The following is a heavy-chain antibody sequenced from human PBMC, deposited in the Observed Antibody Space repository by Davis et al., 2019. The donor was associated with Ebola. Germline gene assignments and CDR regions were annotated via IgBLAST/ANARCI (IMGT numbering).Heavy chain of an antibody. CDR3: AKDRYYYGSGTYTPNYHYYGMDV. Sequence: GESLKISCAASGFTFSSYGMHWVRQAPGKVLEWVAVISYDGSNKYYADSVKGRFTISRDNSKNTLYLQMNSLRAEDTAVYYCAKDRYYYGSGTYTPNYHYYGMDVWGQGTTVTVSS. V-gene: IGHV3-30*18. CDR1: GFTFSSYG. J-gene: IGHJ6*02. CDR2: ISYDGSNK. D-gene: IGHD3-10*01.